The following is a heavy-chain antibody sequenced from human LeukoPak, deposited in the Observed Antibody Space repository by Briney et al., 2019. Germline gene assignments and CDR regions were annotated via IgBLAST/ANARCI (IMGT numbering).Heavy chain of an antibody. CDR1: GFISSDYY. V-gene: IGHV3-11*01. D-gene: IGHD3-10*01. J-gene: IGHJ4*02. Sequence: GGSLRLSCAASGFISSDYYMTWIRQAPGKGLEWVSYITSSGSSTYYADSVKGRFTISRDNARNSLYLQMNSLRAEDTAAYYCARDGITMVRGVGRFDYWGQGTLVTVSS. CDR2: ITSSGSST. CDR3: ARDGITMVRGVGRFDY.